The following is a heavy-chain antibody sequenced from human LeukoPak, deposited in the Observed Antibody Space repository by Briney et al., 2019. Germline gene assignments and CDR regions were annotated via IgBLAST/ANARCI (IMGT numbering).Heavy chain of an antibody. CDR1: GGTFSSYA. CDR3: ATDHYGSGSYYYYYGMDV. V-gene: IGHV1-69*06. Sequence: SVKVSCKASGGTFSSYAISWVRRAPGQGLEWMGGIIPIFGTANYAQKFQGRVTMTEDTSTDTAYMELSSLRSEDTAVYYCATDHYGSGSYYYYYGMDVWGQGTTVTVSS. D-gene: IGHD3-10*01. CDR2: IIPIFGTA. J-gene: IGHJ6*02.